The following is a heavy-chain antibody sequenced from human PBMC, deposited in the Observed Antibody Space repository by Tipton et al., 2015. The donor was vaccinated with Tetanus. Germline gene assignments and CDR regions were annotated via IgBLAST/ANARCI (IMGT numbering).Heavy chain of an antibody. CDR3: ARLSYCSGSRCFDAFDL. Sequence: TLSLTCTVSGGSMSNNYWSWIRQPPRKGLEWIAYIFHSGSTNYSPSLKSRVAISMDTSKNQISLKLSSVTAADTAVYYCARLSYCSGSRCFDAFDLRGQGTMVAVSS. CDR1: GGSMSNNY. D-gene: IGHD2-15*01. V-gene: IGHV4-59*01. J-gene: IGHJ3*01. CDR2: IFHSGST.